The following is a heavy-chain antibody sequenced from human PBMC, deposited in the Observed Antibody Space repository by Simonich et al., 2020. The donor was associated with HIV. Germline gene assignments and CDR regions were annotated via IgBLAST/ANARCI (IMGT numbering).Heavy chain of an antibody. CDR1: GYSFTSYW. CDR3: VRHRGVAAAGTPGDY. V-gene: IGHV5-51*01. Sequence: EVQLVQSGAEVKKPGESLKISCKGSGYSFTSYWIGWVRQMPGKGLEGMGIIDPGDSDTRYSPSFQGQVTISADKSISTDYLQWSSLKASDTAMYYCVRHRGVAAAGTPGDYWGQGTLVTVSS. J-gene: IGHJ4*02. D-gene: IGHD6-13*01. CDR2: IDPGDSDT.